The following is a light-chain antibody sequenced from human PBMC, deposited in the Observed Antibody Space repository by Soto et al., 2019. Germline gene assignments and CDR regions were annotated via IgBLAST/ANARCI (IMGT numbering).Light chain of an antibody. Sequence: EIVMTQSPATLSVSPGERASLSCRASQRVSSNLAWYQQKPGQTPRLLIYATSTRATGIPARFSGSGSGTEFTLTISSLQSEDFVVYYCQHYNNWPLTFGGGTKVEIK. J-gene: IGKJ4*01. V-gene: IGKV3-15*01. CDR1: QRVSSN. CDR3: QHYNNWPLT. CDR2: ATS.